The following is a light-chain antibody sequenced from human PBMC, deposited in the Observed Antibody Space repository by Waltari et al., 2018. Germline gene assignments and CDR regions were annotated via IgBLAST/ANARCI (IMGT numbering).Light chain of an antibody. Sequence: DIQMTQSPSTLSASVGDRVTITCRASQSISSWLAWYQQKPGKAPKPLIYKASTLESGVPSRFSGSGSGTEFTLTISSLQPDDFATYYCQQYHSYSLTFGGGTKVEIK. CDR3: QQYHSYSLT. CDR2: KAS. V-gene: IGKV1-5*03. J-gene: IGKJ4*01. CDR1: QSISSW.